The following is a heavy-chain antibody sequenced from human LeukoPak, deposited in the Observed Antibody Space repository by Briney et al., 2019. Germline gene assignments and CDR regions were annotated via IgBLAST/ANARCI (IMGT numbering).Heavy chain of an antibody. CDR1: GFTFSSYA. Sequence: GGSLRLSCAASGFTFSSYAMHWVRQAPGKGLEWVAVISYDGSNKYYADSVKGRFTISRDNSKNTLYLQMNSLRAEDTAVYYCARDKLPDYWGQGTLVTVSS. CDR3: ARDKLPDY. CDR2: ISYDGSNK. J-gene: IGHJ4*02. V-gene: IGHV3-30-3*01.